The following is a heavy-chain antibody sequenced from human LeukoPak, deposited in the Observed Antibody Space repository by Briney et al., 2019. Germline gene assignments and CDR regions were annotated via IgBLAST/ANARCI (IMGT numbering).Heavy chain of an antibody. V-gene: IGHV1-8*01. CDR1: RYTFTNYD. CDR2: MNPNSGYT. CDR3: TRSIGFT. Sequence: APVKVSCKASRYTFTNYDINWVRQAPGQGLEWMGWMNPNSGYTGYAQKFQGRLTMTRNTSISTVYTELSSLRSEDTAMYYCTRSIGFTWGQGTLVTVSS. D-gene: IGHD2-21*01. J-gene: IGHJ5*02.